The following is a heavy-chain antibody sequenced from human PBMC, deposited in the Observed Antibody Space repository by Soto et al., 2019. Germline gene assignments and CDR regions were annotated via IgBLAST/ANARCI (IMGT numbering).Heavy chain of an antibody. CDR1: GYSFTSYW. D-gene: IGHD3-22*01. CDR2: IDPSDSYT. J-gene: IGHJ6*02. V-gene: IGHV5-10-1*01. CDR3: ASLRRAPNYYDSSGYYYRAMYGMDV. Sequence: PGESLKISCKGSGYSFTSYWISWVRQMPGKGLEWMGRIDPSDSYTNYSPSFQGHVTISADKSISTAYLQWSSLKASDTAMYYCASLRRAPNYYDSSGYYYRAMYGMDVWGQGTTVTVSS.